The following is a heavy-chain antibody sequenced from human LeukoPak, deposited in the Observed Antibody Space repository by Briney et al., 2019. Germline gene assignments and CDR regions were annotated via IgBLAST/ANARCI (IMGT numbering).Heavy chain of an antibody. CDR3: ARIKDYFMDV. V-gene: IGHV5-51*01. J-gene: IGHJ6*03. Sequence: GESLKISCKGSGYSFISYWIGWVRQMPGKGLEWMSIIYPGDSDTRYSPSFQGQVTISADKSISNAYLQWSSVRAADTAIYYCARIKDYFMDVWGKGTTVTVSS. CDR2: IYPGDSDT. CDR1: GYSFISYW.